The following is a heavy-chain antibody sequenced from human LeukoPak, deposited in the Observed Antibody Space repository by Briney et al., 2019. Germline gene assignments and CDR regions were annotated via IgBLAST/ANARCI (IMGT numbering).Heavy chain of an antibody. D-gene: IGHD2-15*01. CDR1: GGSITSSSYY. CDR2: IYFSGST. J-gene: IGHJ3*02. V-gene: IGHV4-39*01. Sequence: SETLSLTCTVSGGSITSSSYYWGWIRQPPGKGLEWIGSIYFSGSTYYNPSLKSRVTISVDTSKNQFSLKLSSVTAADTDVYYCARWSLNIVVVVAATVRNAFDIWGQGTMVTVSS. CDR3: ARWSLNIVVVVAATVRNAFDI.